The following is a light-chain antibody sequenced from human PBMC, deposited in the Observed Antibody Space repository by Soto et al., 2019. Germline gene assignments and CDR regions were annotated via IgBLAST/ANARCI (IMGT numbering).Light chain of an antibody. CDR1: QSISSY. Sequence: DIHVTQSPSSLSASVGHRVAITCRASQSISSYLNWYQQKPGKAPKLLIYAASSLQSGVPSRFSGSESGTEFTLTISSLQPEDFATYYCQQLNTYPLTFGGGTKVDIK. J-gene: IGKJ4*01. V-gene: IGKV1-9*01. CDR2: AAS. CDR3: QQLNTYPLT.